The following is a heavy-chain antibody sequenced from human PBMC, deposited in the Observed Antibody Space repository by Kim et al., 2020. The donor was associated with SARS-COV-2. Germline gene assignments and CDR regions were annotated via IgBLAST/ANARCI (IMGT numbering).Heavy chain of an antibody. Sequence: GGSLRLSCATSGFTFSAYDMNWVRQAPGKGLEWVSVITKTSTTIYYADSVEGRFTISRDNAKNSLFLQMNSLRDEDTALYYCVRDRMGGAFDMWGQGILVTVSS. CDR3: VRDRMGGAFDM. CDR1: GFTFSAYD. J-gene: IGHJ3*02. CDR2: ITKTSTTI. V-gene: IGHV3-48*02. D-gene: IGHD3-16*01.